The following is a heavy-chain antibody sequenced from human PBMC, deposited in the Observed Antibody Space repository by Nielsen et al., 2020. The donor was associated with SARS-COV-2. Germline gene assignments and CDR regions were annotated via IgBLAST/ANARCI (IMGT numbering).Heavy chain of an antibody. CDR3: ARDLYYYGPLDY. Sequence: GESLKISCVVSEITFRSYWMSWVRQAPGKGLEWVANINQDGSEKDYVDSVKGRFTISRDNAKNSLYLQMNSLRAEDTAVYYCARDLYYYGPLDYWGQGTLVTVSS. CDR2: INQDGSEK. V-gene: IGHV3-7*01. D-gene: IGHD3-10*01. J-gene: IGHJ4*02. CDR1: EITFRSYW.